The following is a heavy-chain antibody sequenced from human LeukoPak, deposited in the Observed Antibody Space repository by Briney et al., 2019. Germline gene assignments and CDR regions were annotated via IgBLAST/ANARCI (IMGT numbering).Heavy chain of an antibody. V-gene: IGHV3-48*01. CDR2: IGIDSGNT. CDR3: ARDYKYAFDN. Sequence: PGGSLRLSCAASGFTFSDYSMNWVRQAPGKGRQCISYIGIDSGNTNYADSVKGRFTISGDKAKNSLYLQMNSLRVEDTAVYYCARDYKYAFDNWGQGTLVTVSS. CDR1: GFTFSDYS. D-gene: IGHD5-24*01. J-gene: IGHJ4*02.